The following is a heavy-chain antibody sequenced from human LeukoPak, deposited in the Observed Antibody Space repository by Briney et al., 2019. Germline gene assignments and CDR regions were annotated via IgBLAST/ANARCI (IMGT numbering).Heavy chain of an antibody. CDR3: ARDISGSYPAYYFDY. Sequence: ASVKVSCKASGYTFTGYYMHWVRQAPGQGLEWMGWINPNSGSTNYAQKFQGRVTMTRDTSISTAYMELSRLRSDDTAVYYCARDISGSYPAYYFDYWGQGTLVTVSS. J-gene: IGHJ4*02. V-gene: IGHV1-2*02. D-gene: IGHD1-26*01. CDR1: GYTFTGYY. CDR2: INPNSGST.